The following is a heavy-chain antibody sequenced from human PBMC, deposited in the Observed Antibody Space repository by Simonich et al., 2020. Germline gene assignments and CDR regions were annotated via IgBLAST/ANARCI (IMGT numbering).Heavy chain of an antibody. CDR1: GFTFSSYA. Sequence: EVQLLESGGGLVQPGGSLRLSCAASGFTFSSYAMSWVRQAPGHGREWVSAISGSVGSTYYADSVKGRLTISRDNSKNTLYLQMNSLRAEDTAVYYCATYYFDYWGQGTLVTVSS. CDR2: ISGSVGST. J-gene: IGHJ4*02. V-gene: IGHV3-23*01. CDR3: ATYYFDY.